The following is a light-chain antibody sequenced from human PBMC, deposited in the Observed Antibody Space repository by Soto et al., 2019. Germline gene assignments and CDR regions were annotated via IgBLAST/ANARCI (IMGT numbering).Light chain of an antibody. CDR1: QGVYSNY. J-gene: IGKJ2*01. V-gene: IGKV3-20*01. CDR3: QQYGGSPYT. Sequence: EIVLTQSPGTLSLSPGDTATLSCRASQGVYSNYLAWYQHKPGQAPRLLISGASTRATGIPDRFSGSGSETAFTLTITRLEPEDFAVYYCQQYGGSPYTFGQGTKL. CDR2: GAS.